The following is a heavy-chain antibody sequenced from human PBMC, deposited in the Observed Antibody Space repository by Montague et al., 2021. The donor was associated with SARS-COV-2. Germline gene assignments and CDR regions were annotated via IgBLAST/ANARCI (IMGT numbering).Heavy chain of an antibody. CDR3: ARVSETVVAGWWLDP. Sequence: SLRLSCAAPGFNFYNYWMTWVRQAPGKGLEWVANIKQDGSERHYVGAVKGRFTVSRDNGKKSLYLQMNSLRAEDTAVYYCARVSETVVAGWWLDPWGHGTLVTVSS. D-gene: IGHD6-19*01. V-gene: IGHV3-7*01. CDR2: IKQDGSER. CDR1: GFNFYNYW. J-gene: IGHJ5*02.